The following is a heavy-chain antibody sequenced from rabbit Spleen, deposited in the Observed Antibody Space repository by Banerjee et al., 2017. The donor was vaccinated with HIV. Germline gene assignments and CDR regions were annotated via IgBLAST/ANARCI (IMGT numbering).Heavy chain of an antibody. D-gene: IGHD8-1*01. J-gene: IGHJ6*01. CDR2: IGSGSSGST. CDR3: ARDTGSSFSSYGMDL. Sequence: QSLEEPGGALVKPGASLTLTCTASGSDISSYSMCWVRQAPGKGLEWIACIGSGSSGSTGYANWARGRFTCSKTSSTTVTLQMTSLTVADTATYFCARDTGSSFSSYGMDLWGPGTLVTVS. CDR1: GSDISSYS. V-gene: IGHV1S40*01.